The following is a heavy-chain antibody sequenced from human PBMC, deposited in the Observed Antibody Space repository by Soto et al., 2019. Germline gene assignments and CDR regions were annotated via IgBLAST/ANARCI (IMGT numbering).Heavy chain of an antibody. CDR2: IYYLGTT. Sequence: QVQLQESGPGLVKPSQTLSLTCTVSGDSMGSGDYSWTWIRQPPGKGLEWIGYIYYLGTTFYNPSLESRVTISIDTSKNHFSLRLTSVTAADTAVYYCSRGSTYYGFLTWGQGTLVTVSS. CDR3: SRGSTYYGFLT. CDR1: GDSMGSGDYS. V-gene: IGHV4-30-4*01. J-gene: IGHJ5*02. D-gene: IGHD3-10*01.